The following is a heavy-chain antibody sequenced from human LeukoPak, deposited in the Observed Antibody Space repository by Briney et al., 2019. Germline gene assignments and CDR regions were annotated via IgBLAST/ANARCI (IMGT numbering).Heavy chain of an antibody. CDR3: AKDNEYGGYDY. Sequence: GGSLRPSCAASGFTFSSYAMSWVREAPGKGLEWVSAISGSGGNTYYADSVKGRFTISRDNSKNTLYLQMNSLRAEDTAVYYCAKDNEYGGYDYWGQGTLVTVSS. CDR2: ISGSGGNT. V-gene: IGHV3-23*01. CDR1: GFTFSSYA. J-gene: IGHJ4*02. D-gene: IGHD5-12*01.